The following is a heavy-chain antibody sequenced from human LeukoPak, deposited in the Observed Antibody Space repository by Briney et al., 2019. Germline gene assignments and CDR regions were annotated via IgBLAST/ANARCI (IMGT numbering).Heavy chain of an antibody. CDR2: INHSGST. D-gene: IGHD2-2*01. CDR1: GGSFNGYY. Sequence: SETLSLARAVYGGSFNGYYWSLIRQPPGKGLEWIGEINHSGSTNYNPSLKSRVTISVDTSKNQFSLKLSSVTAADTAVYYCASLWPYQLSAFDIWGQGTMVTVSS. J-gene: IGHJ3*02. V-gene: IGHV4-34*01. CDR3: ASLWPYQLSAFDI.